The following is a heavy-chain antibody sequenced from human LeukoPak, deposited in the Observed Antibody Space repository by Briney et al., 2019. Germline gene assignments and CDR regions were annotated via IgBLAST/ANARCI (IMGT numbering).Heavy chain of an antibody. D-gene: IGHD3-10*01. CDR1: GFTFSRYW. CDR2: INSDGSDK. V-gene: IGHV3-74*01. CDR3: ARGSLGDGSLLIDY. Sequence: QPGGSLRLSCAASGFTFSRYWVHWVRQAPGKGLVRVSRINSDGSDKTYADSVKGRFTISRDNAKNTVYLQMNSLRAGDTAVYYCARGSLGDGSLLIDYWGQGTLVTVSS. J-gene: IGHJ4*02.